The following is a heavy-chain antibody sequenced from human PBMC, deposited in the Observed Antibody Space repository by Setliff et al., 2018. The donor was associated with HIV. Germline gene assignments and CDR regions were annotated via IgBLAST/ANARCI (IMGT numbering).Heavy chain of an antibody. Sequence: GGSLRLSCAASRFIFSSYSMNWVRQAPGKGLEWVSSISSSTSYIFYADSVKGRFTISRDNAKNSLYLQMDSLRAEDTAVYYCARDFMAATNGLDYWGQGTLVTVSS. V-gene: IGHV3-21*01. CDR1: RFIFSSYS. CDR2: ISSSTSYI. CDR3: ARDFMAATNGLDY. D-gene: IGHD6-19*01. J-gene: IGHJ4*02.